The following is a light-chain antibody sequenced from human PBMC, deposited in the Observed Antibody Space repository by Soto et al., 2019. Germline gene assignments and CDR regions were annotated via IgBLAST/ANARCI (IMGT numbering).Light chain of an antibody. CDR3: CSYAGTNTVI. CDR1: SSDVGSYNL. Sequence: QSALTQPASVSASPGQSITISCTGTSSDVGSYNLVSWYQQHPGTAPRLLIYEGTKRPPGVSGRFSGSKSGNTASLTISGLQTEYGAYYFCCSYAGTNTVIFGGGTKVTVL. CDR2: EGT. V-gene: IGLV2-23*03. J-gene: IGLJ2*01.